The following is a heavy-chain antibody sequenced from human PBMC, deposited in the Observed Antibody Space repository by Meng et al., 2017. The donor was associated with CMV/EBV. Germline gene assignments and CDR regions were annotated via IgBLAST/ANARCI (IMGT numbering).Heavy chain of an antibody. Sequence: ASVKVSCKASGYTLSHYWMHWVRQAPGQGLEWVGIINPSGGSTTYAQKFQGRVVLTRDTSTSTVYMDLSSLRSEDRAVYYCARSGSTTSQQPGYLDLWGRGTLVTVSS. CDR2: INPSGGST. D-gene: IGHD2-2*01. J-gene: IGHJ2*01. V-gene: IGHV1-46*01. CDR1: GYTLSHYW. CDR3: ARSGSTTSQQPGYLDL.